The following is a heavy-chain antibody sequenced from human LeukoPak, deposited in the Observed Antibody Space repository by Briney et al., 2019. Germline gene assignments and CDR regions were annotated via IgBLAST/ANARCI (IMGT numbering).Heavy chain of an antibody. CDR1: GYTFTSYG. CDR2: ISAYNGNT. D-gene: IGHD2-15*01. Sequence: ASVKVSRKASGYTFTSYGISWVRQAPGQGLEWMGWISAYNGNTNYAQKLQGRVTMTTDTSTSTAYMELRSLRSDDTAVYYCASPYCSGGSCPGEYWGQGTLVTVSS. J-gene: IGHJ4*02. V-gene: IGHV1-18*01. CDR3: ASPYCSGGSCPGEY.